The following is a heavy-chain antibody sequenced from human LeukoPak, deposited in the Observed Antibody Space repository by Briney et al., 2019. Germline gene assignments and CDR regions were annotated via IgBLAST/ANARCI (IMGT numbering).Heavy chain of an antibody. CDR3: AREDGDHENWYFDL. D-gene: IGHD5-24*01. J-gene: IGHJ2*01. Sequence: GGSLRLSCAASGFTFSSYSMNWVRQAPGKGLEWVSSISSSSSYIYYADSVKGRFTISRDNAKNSLYLQMNSLRAEDTAVYYCAREDGDHENWYFDLWGRGTLVTVSS. CDR1: GFTFSSYS. CDR2: ISSSSSYI. V-gene: IGHV3-21*01.